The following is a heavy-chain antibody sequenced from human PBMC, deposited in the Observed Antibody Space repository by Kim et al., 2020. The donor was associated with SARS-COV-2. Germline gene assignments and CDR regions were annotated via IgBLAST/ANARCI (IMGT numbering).Heavy chain of an antibody. D-gene: IGHD5-12*01. V-gene: IGHV3-30*18. CDR1: GFTFSSYG. CDR2: ISYDGSNK. CDR3: AKEYDFSVYSSGNGMDV. Sequence: GGSLRLSCAASGFTFSSYGMHWVRQAPGKGLEWVAVISYDGSNKYYADSVKGRFTISRDNSKNTLYLQMNSLRAEDTAVYYCAKEYDFSVYSSGNGMDVWGQGTTVTVSS. J-gene: IGHJ6*02.